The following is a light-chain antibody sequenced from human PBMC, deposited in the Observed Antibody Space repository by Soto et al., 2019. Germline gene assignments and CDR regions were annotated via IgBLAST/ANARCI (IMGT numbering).Light chain of an antibody. V-gene: IGKV3-15*01. Sequence: EIMMTQSPANVSVFPGERATLSCRASQSIDSDLAWYQQKPGHVPRLLIYGASTRATGVPARFSGSGSGTEFTLTIISLQSDDFAFYYCQQYSLWRTFGPGTKLEIK. CDR2: GAS. CDR1: QSIDSD. J-gene: IGKJ1*01. CDR3: QQYSLWRT.